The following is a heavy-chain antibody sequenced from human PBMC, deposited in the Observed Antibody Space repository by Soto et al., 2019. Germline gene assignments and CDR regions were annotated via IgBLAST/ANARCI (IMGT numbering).Heavy chain of an antibody. D-gene: IGHD2-2*01. CDR3: ARSISTKYCSSTSCYGYYYYGMDV. CDR1: GGTFSSYA. Sequence: ASVKVSCKASGGTFSSYAMSWVRQAPGQGLEWMGGIIPIFGTANYAQKFQGRVTITADESTSTAYMELSSLRSEDTAVYYCARSISTKYCSSTSCYGYYYYGMDVWGQGTTVTVSS. V-gene: IGHV1-69*13. CDR2: IIPIFGTA. J-gene: IGHJ6*02.